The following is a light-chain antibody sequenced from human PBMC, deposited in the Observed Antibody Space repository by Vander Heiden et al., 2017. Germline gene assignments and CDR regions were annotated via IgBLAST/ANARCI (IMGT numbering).Light chain of an antibody. V-gene: IGKV3-11*01. J-gene: IGKJ4*01. CDR3: QKRSNWPPVT. CDR2: DAS. CDR1: QSVGSS. Sequence: EVVLTQSTATLSVSRVERATLSGRASQSVGSSLAWYQQKPGQAPRLLIYDASNRATGIPARFSGSGSGTDFTLTISSLEPEDFAVYYCQKRSNWPPVTFGGGTKVEI.